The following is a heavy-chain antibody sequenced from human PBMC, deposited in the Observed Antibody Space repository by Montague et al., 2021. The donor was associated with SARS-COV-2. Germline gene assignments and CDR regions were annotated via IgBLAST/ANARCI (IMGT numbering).Heavy chain of an antibody. Sequence: SETLSLTCTVSGGSISSYYWSWIRQPPGKGLEWIGYINYSGSTNYNPSLTIRVTISVDTSTNQCSLKLSSVTAAATAVYYCAAGDSSGYFEWFDHWGQGTLVTVSS. D-gene: IGHD3-22*01. CDR3: AAGDSSGYFEWFDH. CDR1: GGSISSYY. J-gene: IGHJ5*02. V-gene: IGHV4-59*01. CDR2: INYSGST.